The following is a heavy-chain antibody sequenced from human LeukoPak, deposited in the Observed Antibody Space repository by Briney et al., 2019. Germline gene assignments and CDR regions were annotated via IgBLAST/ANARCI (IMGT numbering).Heavy chain of an antibody. J-gene: IGHJ4*02. Sequence: GGSLRLSCAASRFTFSTYTMNWVRQAPGKGLEWVSSISSSSSYIYYADSVKGRFTISRDNAKNSLYLQMNTLRAEDTAVYYCARDRTTVATFDYWGQGTLVTVSS. D-gene: IGHD4-17*01. CDR3: ARDRTTVATFDY. V-gene: IGHV3-21*01. CDR2: ISSSSSYI. CDR1: RFTFSTYT.